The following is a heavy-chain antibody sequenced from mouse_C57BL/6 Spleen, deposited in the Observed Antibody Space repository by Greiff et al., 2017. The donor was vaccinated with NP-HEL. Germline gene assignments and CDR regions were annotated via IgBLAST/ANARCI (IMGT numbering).Heavy chain of an antibody. CDR3: ARIYYDYDGFAY. D-gene: IGHD2-4*01. CDR1: GFSLTSYG. Sequence: VQLQQSGPGLVQPSQSLSITCTVSGFSLTSYGVHWVRQSPGKGLEWLGVIWSGGSTDYNAAFISRLSISKDNSKSQVFFKMNSRQADDRAIYYCARIYYDYDGFAYWGQGALVTVSA. V-gene: IGHV2-2*01. J-gene: IGHJ3*01. CDR2: IWSGGST.